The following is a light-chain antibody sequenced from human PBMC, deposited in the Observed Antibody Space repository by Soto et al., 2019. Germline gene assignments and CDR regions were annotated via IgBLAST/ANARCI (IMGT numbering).Light chain of an antibody. CDR3: QQYNSYSIT. V-gene: IGKV1-5*01. CDR2: DAS. Sequence: DIQMTQSPSTLSASVGDRVTITCRASQSISSWLAWYQQKPGKAPKLLIYDASSLESGVPSRFSGSGSGTEFTLTICSLQPDDFATYHCQQYNSYSITFGQGTRLE. CDR1: QSISSW. J-gene: IGKJ5*01.